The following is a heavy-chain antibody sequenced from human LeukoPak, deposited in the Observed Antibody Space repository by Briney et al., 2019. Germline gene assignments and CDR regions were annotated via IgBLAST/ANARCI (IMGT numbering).Heavy chain of an antibody. Sequence: GGSLRLSCAASGFTFDDYAMHWVRQAPGKGLEWVSGISWNSGSIGYADSVKGRFTISRDNAKNSLYLQMNSLRAEDTAVYYCARDTNSSSWYWFYYYYGMDVWGQGTTVTVSS. D-gene: IGHD6-13*01. V-gene: IGHV3-9*01. CDR1: GFTFDDYA. CDR2: ISWNSGSI. CDR3: ARDTNSSSWYWFYYYYGMDV. J-gene: IGHJ6*02.